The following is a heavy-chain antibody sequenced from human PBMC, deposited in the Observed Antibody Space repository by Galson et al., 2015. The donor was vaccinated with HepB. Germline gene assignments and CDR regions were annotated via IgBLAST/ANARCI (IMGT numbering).Heavy chain of an antibody. CDR1: GFTFSSYS. Sequence: SLRLSCAASGFTFSSYSMNWVRQAPGKGLEWVSSISSSSSYIYYADSVKGRFTISRDNAKNSLYLQMNSLRAEDTAVYYCARELYYYDSSGYYPYTSYAFDIWAKGQWSPSLQ. J-gene: IGHJ3*02. CDR3: ARELYYYDSSGYYPYTSYAFDI. D-gene: IGHD3-22*01. CDR2: ISSSSSYI. V-gene: IGHV3-21*01.